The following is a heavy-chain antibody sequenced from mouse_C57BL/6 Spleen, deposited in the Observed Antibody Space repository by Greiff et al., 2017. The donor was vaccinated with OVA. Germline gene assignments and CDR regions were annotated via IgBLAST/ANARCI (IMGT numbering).Heavy chain of an antibody. CDR3: ARGGTVVATGFDY. CDR2: ISYDGSN. V-gene: IGHV3-6*01. J-gene: IGHJ2*01. CDR1: GYSITSGYY. Sequence: EVKLEESGPGLVKPSQSLSLTCSVTGYSITSGYYWNWIRQFPGNKLEWMGYISYDGSNNYNPSLKNRISITRDTSQNQFFLTLNSVTTEDTATYYCARGGTVVATGFDYWGQGTTLTVSS. D-gene: IGHD1-1*01.